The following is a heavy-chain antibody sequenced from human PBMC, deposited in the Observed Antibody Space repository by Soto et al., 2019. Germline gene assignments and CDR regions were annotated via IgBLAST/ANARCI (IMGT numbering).Heavy chain of an antibody. D-gene: IGHD1-26*01. V-gene: IGHV3-23*01. J-gene: IGHJ4*02. Sequence: GGSLRLSCAASGFTFSSYAMSWVRQAPGKGLEWVSAISGSGGSTYYADSVKGRFTISRDNSKNTLYLQMNSLRAEDTAVYYCAKGSRLVGATPTMYCFDYWGQGTLVTVS. CDR1: GFTFSSYA. CDR3: AKGSRLVGATPTMYCFDY. CDR2: ISGSGGST.